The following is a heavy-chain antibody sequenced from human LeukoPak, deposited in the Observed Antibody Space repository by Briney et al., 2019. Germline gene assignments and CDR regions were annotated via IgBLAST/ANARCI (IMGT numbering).Heavy chain of an antibody. Sequence: PGGSLRLSCAASGFTFSSYWMSWVRQAPGKGLEWVANIKQDGSEKYYVDSVKGRFTISRDNAKNSLYLQMNSLRAEDTAVYYCARPTYNWNDIWFDTGGQGTLGTVSS. CDR1: GFTFSSYW. D-gene: IGHD1-20*01. CDR2: IKQDGSEK. V-gene: IGHV3-7*01. CDR3: ARPTYNWNDIWFDT. J-gene: IGHJ5*02.